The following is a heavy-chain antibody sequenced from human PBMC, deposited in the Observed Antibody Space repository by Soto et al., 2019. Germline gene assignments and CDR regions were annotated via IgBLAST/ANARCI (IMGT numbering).Heavy chain of an antibody. CDR3: ARVDITGTTGPAFDI. CDR1: GGSISSGGYY. J-gene: IGHJ3*02. V-gene: IGHV4-31*03. CDR2: IYYSGST. D-gene: IGHD1-7*01. Sequence: SETLSLTCTVSGGSISSGGYYWSWIRQHPGKGLEWIGYIYYSGSTYYNPSLKSRVTISVDTSKNQFSLKLSSVTAADTAVYYCARVDITGTTGPAFDIWGQGTMVTVSS.